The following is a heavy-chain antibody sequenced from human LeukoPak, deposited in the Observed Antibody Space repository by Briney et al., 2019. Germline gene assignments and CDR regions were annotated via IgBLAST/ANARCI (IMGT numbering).Heavy chain of an antibody. Sequence: GGSLRLSCAASGFTFSSYAMSWVRQAPGKGLEWVAVISYDGSNKYYTDSVKGRFTVSRDSSTNTLYLQMNSLRAEDTAVYYCAKAHSSGWHYFDWWGQGTLVTVSS. V-gene: IGHV3-30*18. CDR3: AKAHSSGWHYFDW. CDR2: ISYDGSNK. D-gene: IGHD6-19*01. CDR1: GFTFSSYA. J-gene: IGHJ4*02.